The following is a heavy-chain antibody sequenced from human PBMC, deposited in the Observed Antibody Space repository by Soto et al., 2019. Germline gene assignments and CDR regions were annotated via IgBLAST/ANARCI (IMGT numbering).Heavy chain of an antibody. CDR1: GGSISSSNYY. D-gene: IGHD3-9*01. Sequence: QLQLQESGPGLVKPSETLSLTCTVSGGSISSSNYYWGWIRQPPGKGLEWIGSIYYSGSTYYNPSLKSRVTISVDTSKNQFSLKLSSVTAADTAVYYCARYIVTGYQFDYWGQGTLVTVSS. J-gene: IGHJ4*02. CDR3: ARYIVTGYQFDY. V-gene: IGHV4-39*01. CDR2: IYYSGST.